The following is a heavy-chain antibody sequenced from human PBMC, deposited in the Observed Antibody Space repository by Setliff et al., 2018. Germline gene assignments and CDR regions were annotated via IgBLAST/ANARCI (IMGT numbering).Heavy chain of an antibody. CDR3: ASAGHSGSWFPFDAFHI. J-gene: IGHJ3*02. CDR2: ISWDGGST. V-gene: IGHV3-43D*04. CDR1: GFTFDDYA. D-gene: IGHD6-13*01. Sequence: PGGSLRLSCATSGFTFDDYAMHWVRQAPGKGLEWVSLISWDGGSTYYADSMKGRFTISRDNAKNSLYLQMNSLRAEDTAVYYCASAGHSGSWFPFDAFHIWGQGTMVTVSS.